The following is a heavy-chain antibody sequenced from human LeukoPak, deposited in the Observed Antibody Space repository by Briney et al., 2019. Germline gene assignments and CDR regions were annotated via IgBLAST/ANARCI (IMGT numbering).Heavy chain of an antibody. Sequence: ASVKVSCKASGYTFTSYYMHWVRQAPGQGLEWMGIINPSGGSTSYAQKFQGRVTMTRDMSTSTAYMELSSLRSEDTAVYYCARDHGTYYYDGSGYASRAHFDYWGQGTLVTVSS. CDR3: ARDHGTYYYDGSGYASRAHFDY. J-gene: IGHJ4*02. CDR1: GYTFTSYY. V-gene: IGHV1-46*01. CDR2: INPSGGST. D-gene: IGHD3-22*01.